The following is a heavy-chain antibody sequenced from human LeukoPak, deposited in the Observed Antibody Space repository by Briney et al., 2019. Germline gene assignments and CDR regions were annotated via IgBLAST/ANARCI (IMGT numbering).Heavy chain of an antibody. V-gene: IGHV3-33*01. CDR1: GFRFNNYG. Sequence: GGSLRLSCAASGFRFNNYGIHWVRQAPGKGLEWVAVIAYDGSRAFYADSVKGRFTISRDNSKNTMSVQMDDLRAEDTAVYYCTRYNNDHFDYWGQGTLVTVSS. D-gene: IGHD1-14*01. J-gene: IGHJ4*02. CDR3: TRYNNDHFDY. CDR2: IAYDGSRA.